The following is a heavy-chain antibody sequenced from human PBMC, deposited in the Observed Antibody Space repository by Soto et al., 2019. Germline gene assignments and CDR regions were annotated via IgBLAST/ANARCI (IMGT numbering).Heavy chain of an antibody. J-gene: IGHJ6*02. Sequence: PTETLSLTCTVSGGSISSYYWSWIRQPPGKGLEWIGYIYYSGSTNYNPSLKSRVTISVDTSKNQFSLKLSAVTAADTAVYYCGRGSNEVLLFGELLPGRYHYGMDVWGQGTTVTVSS. CDR3: GRGSNEVLLFGELLPGRYHYGMDV. V-gene: IGHV4-59*01. D-gene: IGHD3-10*01. CDR2: IYYSGST. CDR1: GGSISSYY.